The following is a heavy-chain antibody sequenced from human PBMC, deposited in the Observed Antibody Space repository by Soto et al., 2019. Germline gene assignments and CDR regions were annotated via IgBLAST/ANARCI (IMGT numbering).Heavy chain of an antibody. CDR3: AKTYYDFWSDIYFDY. J-gene: IGHJ4*02. CDR1: GGSISSSSYY. D-gene: IGHD3-3*01. CDR2: IYYSGST. Sequence: QLQLQESGPGLVKPSETLSLTCTVSGGSISSSSYYWGWIRQPPGQGLEWIGSIYYSGSTYYNPSLKSRVTISGDTSKNQFSLKLSSVTAADTAVYYCAKTYYDFWSDIYFDYWGQGTLVTVSS. V-gene: IGHV4-39*01.